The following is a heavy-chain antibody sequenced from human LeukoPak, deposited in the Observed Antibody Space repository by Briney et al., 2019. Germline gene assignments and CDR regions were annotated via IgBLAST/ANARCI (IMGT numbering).Heavy chain of an antibody. Sequence: GGSLRLSCAASGFTFSSYGMHWVRKAPAKGLERVAVISYDGSNKYYADSVKDRFTTSRDNSKNTLYLQMNSLRAEDTAGYYCAEVSSLAAGNGGVDYYYYYMDVWGKGTTVTVSS. V-gene: IGHV3-30*18. CDR2: ISYDGSNK. CDR1: GFTFSSYG. J-gene: IGHJ6*03. D-gene: IGHD6-13*01. CDR3: AEVSSLAAGNGGVDYYYYYMDV.